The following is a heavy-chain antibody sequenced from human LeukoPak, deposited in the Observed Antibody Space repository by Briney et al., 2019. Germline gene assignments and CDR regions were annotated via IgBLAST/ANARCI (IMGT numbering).Heavy chain of an antibody. D-gene: IGHD3-3*01. Sequence: ASVKVSCKASGGTFSSYTISWVRQAPGQGLEWMGRIIPILGIANYAQKFQGRVTITADKSTSTAYMELSSLRPEDTAVYYCAREYDFWSGYYPPYFDYWGQGTLVTVSS. CDR1: GGTFSSYT. V-gene: IGHV1-69*04. J-gene: IGHJ4*02. CDR2: IIPILGIA. CDR3: AREYDFWSGYYPPYFDY.